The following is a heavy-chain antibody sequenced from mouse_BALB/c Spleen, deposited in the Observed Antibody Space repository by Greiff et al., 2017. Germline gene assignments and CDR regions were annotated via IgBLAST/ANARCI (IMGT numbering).Heavy chain of an antibody. CDR2: IDPANGNT. J-gene: IGHJ3*01. Sequence: VQLKESGAELVKPGASVKLSCTASGFNIKDTYMHWVKQRPEQGLEWIGRIDPANGNTKYDPKFQGKATITADTSSNTAYLQLSSLTSEDTAVYYCARWGITRFADWGQGTLVTVSA. V-gene: IGHV14-3*02. D-gene: IGHD2-4*01. CDR3: ARWGITRFAD. CDR1: GFNIKDTY.